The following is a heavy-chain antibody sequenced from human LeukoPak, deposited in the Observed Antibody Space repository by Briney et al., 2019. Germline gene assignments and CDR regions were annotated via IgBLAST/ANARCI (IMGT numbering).Heavy chain of an antibody. Sequence: SETLSLTCTVSGGSISSYYWSWIRQPPGKGLEGIGYIYYSGSTNYNPSLKSRVTISVDASKNQFSLKLSSVTAADTAVYYCARDRATVNQYYYYGMDVWGQGTTVTVSS. D-gene: IGHD4-17*01. CDR1: GGSISSYY. V-gene: IGHV4-59*01. CDR3: ARDRATVNQYYYYGMDV. CDR2: IYYSGST. J-gene: IGHJ6*02.